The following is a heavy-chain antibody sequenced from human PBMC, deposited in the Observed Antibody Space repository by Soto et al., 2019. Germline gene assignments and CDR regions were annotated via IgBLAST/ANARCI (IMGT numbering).Heavy chain of an antibody. J-gene: IGHJ3*01. D-gene: IGHD1-26*01. V-gene: IGHV1-8*01. Sequence: GPVKVSCKASGYTFTGYDLNWVRQAAGQGLEWMGWMNLKSGNTGYAQNFQGRVTMTRNTSMSTAYMELSSLRSEDTAVYYCAIPWAEVGTTPHVFDVWGQGTMVTVSS. CDR1: GYTFTGYD. CDR2: MNLKSGNT. CDR3: AIPWAEVGTTPHVFDV.